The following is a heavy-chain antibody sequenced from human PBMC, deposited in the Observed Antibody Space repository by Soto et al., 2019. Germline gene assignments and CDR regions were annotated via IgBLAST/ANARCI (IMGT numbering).Heavy chain of an antibody. D-gene: IGHD5-18*01. J-gene: IGHJ5*02. V-gene: IGHV1-69*06. Sequence: SVKVSCKASGGTFSSYAISWVRQAPGQGLEWMGGIIPIFGTANYAQKFQGRVTITADKSTSTAYMELSSLRSEDTAVYYCASLEVGYSYGYWFDPWGQGTLVTVSS. CDR3: ASLEVGYSYGYWFDP. CDR1: GGTFSSYA. CDR2: IIPIFGTA.